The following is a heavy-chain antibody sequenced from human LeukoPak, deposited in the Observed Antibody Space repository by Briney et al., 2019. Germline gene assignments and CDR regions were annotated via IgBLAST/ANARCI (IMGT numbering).Heavy chain of an antibody. J-gene: IGHJ2*01. V-gene: IGHV4-30-4*01. CDR2: ISSSGST. CDR1: GGSITSNYY. Sequence: PSETLSLTCSVSGGSITSNYYWSWIRQPPGKGLEWIGYISSSGSTYYNPSLKSRVTMSLDTSNNQFSLRLSSVTAADTAVYYCARHSADIVVVPAAQPNDWYFDLWGRGTLVTVSS. D-gene: IGHD2-2*01. CDR3: ARHSADIVVVPAAQPNDWYFDL.